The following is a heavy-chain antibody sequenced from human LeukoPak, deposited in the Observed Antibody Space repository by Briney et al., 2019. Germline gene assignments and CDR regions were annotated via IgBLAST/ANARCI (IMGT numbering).Heavy chain of an antibody. D-gene: IGHD6-19*01. Sequence: SETLSLTCAVYGGSFSGYYWSWIRQPPGKGLEWIGEINHSGSTNYNPSLKSRVTTSVDTSKNQFSLKLSSVTAADTAVYYCARAPLGGWYHPADWFDPWGQGTLVTVSS. V-gene: IGHV4-34*01. J-gene: IGHJ5*02. CDR3: ARAPLGGWYHPADWFDP. CDR1: GGSFSGYY. CDR2: INHSGST.